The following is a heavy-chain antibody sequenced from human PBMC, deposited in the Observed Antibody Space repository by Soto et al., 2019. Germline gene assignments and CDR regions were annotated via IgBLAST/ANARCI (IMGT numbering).Heavy chain of an antibody. J-gene: IGHJ6*02. Sequence: PSETLSLTCTVSGGSLSSYYWSWIRQPPGKGLEWIGYIYYSGSTNYNPSLKSRVTISVDTSKNQFSLKLSSVTAADTAVYYCARRATVDTGTYYYSGMDVWGQGTTVTVSS. V-gene: IGHV4-59*08. CDR1: GGSLSSYY. CDR3: ARRATVDTGTYYYSGMDV. CDR2: IYYSGST. D-gene: IGHD5-18*01.